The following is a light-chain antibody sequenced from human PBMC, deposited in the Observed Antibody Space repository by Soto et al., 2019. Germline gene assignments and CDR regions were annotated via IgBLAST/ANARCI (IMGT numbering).Light chain of an antibody. CDR2: GAS. Sequence: AIQITHFPSSPVASVGCRITITFLASQDIRSDLGWYQQRPGKAPNLLIYGASYLKSGVPTRFSGSGSGTDVTITISSLQKEDGATYYCQQYDSFSVTFGQGTKVDIK. CDR1: QDIRSD. J-gene: IGKJ1*01. CDR3: QQYDSFSVT. V-gene: IGKV1-13*02.